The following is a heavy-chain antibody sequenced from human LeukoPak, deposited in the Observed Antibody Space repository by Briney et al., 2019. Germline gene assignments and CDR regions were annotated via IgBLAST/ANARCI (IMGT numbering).Heavy chain of an antibody. CDR1: GFAFSSYA. Sequence: GGSLRLSCVASGFAFSSYAMSWVRQAPGKGLEWISTISGSDGSTYFADSVKGRFTFSRDNSKNTLYLQMNSLRAEDTAVYYCAREFTADFWSGYYTGSLDYWGQGTLVTVSS. D-gene: IGHD3-3*01. J-gene: IGHJ4*02. V-gene: IGHV3-23*01. CDR2: ISGSDGST. CDR3: AREFTADFWSGYYTGSLDY.